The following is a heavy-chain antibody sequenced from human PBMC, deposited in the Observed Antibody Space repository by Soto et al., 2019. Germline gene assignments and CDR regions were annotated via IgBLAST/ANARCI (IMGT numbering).Heavy chain of an antibody. V-gene: IGHV3-21*01. CDR1: GFTFSSHN. Sequence: EVQLVESGGGLVKPGGSLRLSCAASGFTFSSHNMNWVRQAPGKGLEWVSCISGSSSYIFYADSVKGRFTISRDNAKNSLYRQMNSLRVEDTAVYYCARTDYGDYVRGAFDIWGQGTMVTVSS. J-gene: IGHJ3*02. D-gene: IGHD4-17*01. CDR2: ISGSSSYI. CDR3: ARTDYGDYVRGAFDI.